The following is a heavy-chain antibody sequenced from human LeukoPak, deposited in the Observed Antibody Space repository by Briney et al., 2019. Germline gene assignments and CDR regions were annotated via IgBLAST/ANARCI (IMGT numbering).Heavy chain of an antibody. Sequence: SETLSLTCTVSGYSINSGFYWGWIRQPPGKGLEWIGSIYHSGSTYYNPSLKSRVTISVDTSKNQFSLKLSSVTAADTAVYYCARSSTSCYINCDWFDPWGQGTLVTVSS. D-gene: IGHD2-2*01. CDR2: IYHSGST. CDR1: GYSINSGFY. V-gene: IGHV4-38-2*02. CDR3: ARSSTSCYINCDWFDP. J-gene: IGHJ5*02.